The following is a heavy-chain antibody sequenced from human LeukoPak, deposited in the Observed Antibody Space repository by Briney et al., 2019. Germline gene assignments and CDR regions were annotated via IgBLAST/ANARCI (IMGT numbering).Heavy chain of an antibody. CDR1: GFTFSSYA. Sequence: GSLRLSCAASGFTFSSYAMHWVRQAPGKGLEWVAVISYDGSNKYYADSVKGRFTISRDNSKNTLYLQMNSLRAEDTAVYYCARDARYGGNPDYYYYYGMDVWGQGTTVTVSS. CDR2: ISYDGSNK. V-gene: IGHV3-30*04. J-gene: IGHJ6*02. CDR3: ARDARYGGNPDYYYYYGMDV. D-gene: IGHD4-23*01.